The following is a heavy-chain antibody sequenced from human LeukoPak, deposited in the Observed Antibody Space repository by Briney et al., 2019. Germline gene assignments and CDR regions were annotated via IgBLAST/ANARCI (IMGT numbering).Heavy chain of an antibody. CDR3: ARPHDYGDFGDAFDI. CDR1: GYSFTNYW. CDR2: IYPGDSDT. J-gene: IGHJ3*02. V-gene: IGHV5-51*01. Sequence: GESLKISCKGSGYSFTNYWIGWVRQMPGKGLEWMGIIYPGDSDTRYSPSFQGHVTISADKSISTAYLQWNSLKASDTAMYYCARPHDYGDFGDAFDIWGQGTLVTVSS. D-gene: IGHD4-17*01.